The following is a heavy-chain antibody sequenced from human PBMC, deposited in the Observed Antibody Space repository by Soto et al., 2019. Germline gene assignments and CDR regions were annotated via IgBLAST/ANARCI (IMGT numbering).Heavy chain of an antibody. Sequence: GGSLRLGCAASGFTFSTYGMHWVRQAPGKGLEWVAFIQYHGINKDYADSVKGRFTISRDNSRNTLYLQMNSLRAEDTAVYYCARGLDYDSSGYYLDFWGQGALVTVSS. CDR1: GFTFSTYG. CDR3: ARGLDYDSSGYYLDF. D-gene: IGHD3-22*01. J-gene: IGHJ4*02. CDR2: IQYHGINK. V-gene: IGHV3-30*02.